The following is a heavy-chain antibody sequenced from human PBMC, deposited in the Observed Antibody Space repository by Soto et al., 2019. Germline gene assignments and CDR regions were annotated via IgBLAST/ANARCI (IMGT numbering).Heavy chain of an antibody. J-gene: IGHJ2*01. Sequence: QVQLVESGGGVVQPGRSLRLSCAASGFTFSSYGMHWVRQAPGKGLEWVAVISYDGSNKYYADSVKGRFTISRDNSKKTLYLQMNSLRAEDTAVYYCAKDERYCSGGSCYFWYFDLWGRGTLVTVSS. CDR1: GFTFSSYG. CDR3: AKDERYCSGGSCYFWYFDL. D-gene: IGHD2-15*01. CDR2: ISYDGSNK. V-gene: IGHV3-30*18.